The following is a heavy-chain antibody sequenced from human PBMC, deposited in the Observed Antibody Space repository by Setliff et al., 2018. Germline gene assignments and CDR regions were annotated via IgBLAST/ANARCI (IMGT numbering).Heavy chain of an antibody. Sequence: PGGSLRLSCAASGFTFSSYWMSWVRQAPGKGLEWVANIRQDGSEKYYVDSVKGRFTISRDNAKNSLYLQMNSLRAEDTAVYYCARVARVVFSRNAFDIWGQGTMVTVSS. CDR1: GFTFSSYW. J-gene: IGHJ3*02. CDR3: ARVARVVFSRNAFDI. D-gene: IGHD2-2*01. V-gene: IGHV3-7*01. CDR2: IRQDGSEK.